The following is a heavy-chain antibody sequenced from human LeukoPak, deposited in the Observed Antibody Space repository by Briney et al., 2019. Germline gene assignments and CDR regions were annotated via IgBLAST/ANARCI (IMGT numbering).Heavy chain of an antibody. CDR2: LYYSGGT. D-gene: IGHD1-26*01. CDR3: ASSSGSYYEYYFDY. Sequence: SETLSLTCTVSGGSISSYSYYWGWIPQPPGKGREGLGSLYYSGGTYYNPSLKSRLTMSVDTSKNQFSLRLSSVTAADTAVYYCASSSGSYYEYYFDYWGQGTLVTVSS. J-gene: IGHJ4*02. V-gene: IGHV4-39*01. CDR1: GGSISSYSYY.